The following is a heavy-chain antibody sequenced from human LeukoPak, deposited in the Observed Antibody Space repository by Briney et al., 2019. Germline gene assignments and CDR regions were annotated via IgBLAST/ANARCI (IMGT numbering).Heavy chain of an antibody. CDR2: ISGSGGST. D-gene: IGHD3-22*01. CDR3: ARDHYYDSSGYYVNFYYYYMDV. Sequence: GGSLRLSCAASGFTFSSYGMSWVRQAPGKGLEWVSAISGSGGSTYYADSVKGRFTISRDNSKNTLYLQMNSLRAEDTAVYYCARDHYYDSSGYYVNFYYYYMDVWGKGTTVTVSS. V-gene: IGHV3-23*01. CDR1: GFTFSSYG. J-gene: IGHJ6*03.